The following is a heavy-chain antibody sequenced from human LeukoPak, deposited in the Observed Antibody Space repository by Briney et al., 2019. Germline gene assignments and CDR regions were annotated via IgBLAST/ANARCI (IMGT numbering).Heavy chain of an antibody. V-gene: IGHV3-13*04. CDR3: ARYGGNAFDV. Sequence: GGSLRLSCAASGLTFSTYDMHWVRQATGEGLEWVSGIGKGGDTYYVGSVKGRFTISRDNAKNSLYLQMNSLRAEDTALYYCARYGGNAFDVWGQGTMVTVSS. CDR2: IGKGGDT. CDR1: GLTFSTYD. J-gene: IGHJ3*01. D-gene: IGHD4/OR15-4a*01.